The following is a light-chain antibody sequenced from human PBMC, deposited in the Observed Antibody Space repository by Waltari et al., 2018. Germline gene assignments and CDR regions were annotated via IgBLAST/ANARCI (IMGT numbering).Light chain of an antibody. Sequence: QSHLNWNGENYLDCYLQKPGPSPLLLIYFGSIRAYDVADRLNGSGAGTDFTQKISRVEGEDVGVYDCMKGLQAPYNFGEGTKVEIK. V-gene: IGKV2-28*01. CDR2: FGS. CDR1: QSHLNWNGENY. J-gene: IGKJ2*01. CDR3: MKGLQAPYN.